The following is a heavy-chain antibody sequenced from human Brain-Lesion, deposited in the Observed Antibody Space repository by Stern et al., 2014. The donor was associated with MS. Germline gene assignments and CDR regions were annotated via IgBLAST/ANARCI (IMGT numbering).Heavy chain of an antibody. CDR1: GNTLSDLS. CDR3: ATHLRDYRDPVSWFDT. V-gene: IGHV1-24*01. Sequence: QVQLVQSGAELKKPGASVKVSCKASGNTLSDLSMHWVRQAPGKGLEWMGGYDPESGEIIYAQKVQGRLTMTEDRVTDIGYMEVSSLRSEDTAVYYCATHLRDYRDPVSWFDTWGQGTLVIVSS. J-gene: IGHJ5*02. CDR2: YDPESGEI. D-gene: IGHD4-17*01.